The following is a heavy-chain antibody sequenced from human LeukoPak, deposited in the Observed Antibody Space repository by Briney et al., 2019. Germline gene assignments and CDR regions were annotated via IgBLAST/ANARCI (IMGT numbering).Heavy chain of an antibody. CDR2: INPNSGGT. CDR3: ARCGSGGSCYSFDWFDP. J-gene: IGHJ5*02. Sequence: ASVKVSCKASGYTFTGYYMHWVRQAPGQGLEWMGWINPNSGGTNYAQKFQGRVTVTRDTSISTAYMELSRLRSDDTAVYYCARCGSGGSCYSFDWFDPWGQGTLVTVSS. CDR1: GYTFTGYY. D-gene: IGHD2-15*01. V-gene: IGHV1-2*02.